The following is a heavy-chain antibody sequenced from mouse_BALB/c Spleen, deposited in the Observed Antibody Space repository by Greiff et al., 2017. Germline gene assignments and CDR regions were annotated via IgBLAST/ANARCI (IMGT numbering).Heavy chain of an antibody. CDR2: IDPSDSET. J-gene: IGHJ2*01. V-gene: IGHV1S127*01. CDR3: ARNYYGSGSLDY. CDR1: GYSFTSYW. D-gene: IGHD1-1*01. Sequence: QVQLQQSGPQLVRPGASVKISCKASGYSFTSYWMHWVKQRPGQGLEWIGMIDPSDSETRLNQKFKDKATLTVDKSSSTAYMQLSSPTSEDSAVFYCARNYYGSGSLDYWGQGTTLTVSS.